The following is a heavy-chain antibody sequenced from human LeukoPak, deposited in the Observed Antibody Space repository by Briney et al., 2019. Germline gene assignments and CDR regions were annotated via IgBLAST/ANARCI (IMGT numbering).Heavy chain of an antibody. CDR1: GYSFTSYW. J-gene: IGHJ5*02. D-gene: IGHD6-13*01. V-gene: IGHV5-51*01. CDR2: IYPGDSDT. CDR3: ARQHSSSWDNWFDP. Sequence: GESLKISCKGSGYSFTSYWIAWVRQMPGKGLEYMGIIYPGDSDTRYSPSFQGQVTISADKSISTAYLQWSSLKASDTAMYYCARQHSSSWDNWFDPWGQGTLVTVSS.